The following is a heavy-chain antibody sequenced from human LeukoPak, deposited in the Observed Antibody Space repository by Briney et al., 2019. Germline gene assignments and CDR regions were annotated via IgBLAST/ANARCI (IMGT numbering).Heavy chain of an antibody. CDR2: IRYDGSNK. Sequence: PGGSLRLSCAASGFTFSSYSMNWVRQAPGKGLEWVAFIRYDGSNKYYADSVKGRFTISRDNSKNTLYLQMNSLRAEDTAVYYCAKDLPLYYYDSSGYYGSSMDVWGKGTTVTVSS. CDR3: AKDLPLYYYDSSGYYGSSMDV. CDR1: GFTFSSYS. V-gene: IGHV3-30*02. J-gene: IGHJ6*03. D-gene: IGHD3-22*01.